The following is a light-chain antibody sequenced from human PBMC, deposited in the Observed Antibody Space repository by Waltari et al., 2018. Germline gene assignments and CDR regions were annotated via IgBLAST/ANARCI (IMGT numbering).Light chain of an antibody. J-gene: IGKJ5*01. CDR3: QQNHSPPHT. CDR1: KNINNF. Sequence: IQMSQSPPSLSASAGDRVNITCRASKNINNFLNWYQQNAGKPPRLLIYRASSLQSGVPSRFSAGGSGTDFTLTISSLQPEDFATYYCQQNHSPPHTFGPGTRLNIK. CDR2: RAS. V-gene: IGKV1-39*01.